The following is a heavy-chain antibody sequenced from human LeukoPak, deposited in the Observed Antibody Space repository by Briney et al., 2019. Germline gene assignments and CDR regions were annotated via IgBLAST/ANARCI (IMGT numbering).Heavy chain of an antibody. CDR2: INTSGDT. CDR3: ARVSPPGYGILEK. J-gene: IGHJ4*02. CDR1: GGSISSYY. Sequence: PSETLSLTCTVSGGSISSYYWSWIRQSAGKGLEWIGRINTSGDTSYNPSIRSRVTMSVDTSKNQFSLKLSSVTAADTAMYYCARVSPPGYGILEKWGQGTLVTVSS. D-gene: IGHD5-18*01. V-gene: IGHV4-4*07.